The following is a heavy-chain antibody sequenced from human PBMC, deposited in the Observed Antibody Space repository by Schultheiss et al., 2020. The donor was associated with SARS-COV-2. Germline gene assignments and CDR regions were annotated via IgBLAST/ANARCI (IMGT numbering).Heavy chain of an antibody. Sequence: GGSLRLSCEGSGYTFPTYWITWVRQMPGKGLEWMGTIDCRDSYTNYSPSFQGHVTISADKSISTAYLQWSSLEASDTATYYCARRGKTSAYDYWGQGTPVTVSS. CDR3: ARRGKTSAYDY. CDR1: GYTFPTYW. J-gene: IGHJ4*02. V-gene: IGHV5-10-1*01. CDR2: IDCRDSYT. D-gene: IGHD6-25*01.